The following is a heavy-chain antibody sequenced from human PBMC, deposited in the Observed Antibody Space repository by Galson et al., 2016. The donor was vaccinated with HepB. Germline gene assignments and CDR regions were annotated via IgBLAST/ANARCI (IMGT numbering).Heavy chain of an antibody. J-gene: IGHJ3*02. CDR3: GRKSDNRPLDGDI. D-gene: IGHD6-6*01. Sequence: SLRLSCAVSGFTVRNNYMSWVRQAPGKGLEWVSLIYSDGSTDYADSVKGRFTISRGNSKNTLYLQMKSLRAEDTAVYYCGRKSDNRPLDGDIWGQGTVVTVSS. V-gene: IGHV3-66*01. CDR2: IYSDGST. CDR1: GFTVRNNY.